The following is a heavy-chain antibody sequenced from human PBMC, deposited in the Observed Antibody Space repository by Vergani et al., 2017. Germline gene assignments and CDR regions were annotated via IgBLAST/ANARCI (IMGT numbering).Heavy chain of an antibody. Sequence: EVDLVESGGGLAQPGGSLRLSCEASGITFWKFGMHWVRQGPGKGLEWVSGISWNSGAVDYADSVRGRFTISRDNAKNSLFLEMNSLRFEDTAVYYCARALYGSGSYYNRYWGQGTLVTVSS. J-gene: IGHJ4*02. CDR3: ARALYGSGSYYNRY. V-gene: IGHV3-9*01. D-gene: IGHD3-10*01. CDR2: ISWNSGAV. CDR1: GITFWKFG.